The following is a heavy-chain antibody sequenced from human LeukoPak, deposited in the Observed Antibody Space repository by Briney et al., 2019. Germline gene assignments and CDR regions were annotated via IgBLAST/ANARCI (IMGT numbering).Heavy chain of an antibody. J-gene: IGHJ3*02. CDR1: GDSITGYY. CDR2: IYYTGNT. V-gene: IGHV4-39*07. CDR3: AESNGYGLIDI. Sequence: SETLSLTCSVSGDSITGYYWGWIRQPPGKGLEWIGNIYYTGNTYYNSSLKSRVTISLDTSKNQFSLKVISMTAADTAVYYCAESNGYGLIDIWGQGTMVTVSS. D-gene: IGHD3-22*01.